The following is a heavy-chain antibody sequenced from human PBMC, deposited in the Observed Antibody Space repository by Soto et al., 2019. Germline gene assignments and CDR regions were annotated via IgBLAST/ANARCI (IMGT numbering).Heavy chain of an antibody. CDR1: GYTLTELS. CDR2: FDPEDGET. CDR3: ATSITGDYGYYYYYYGMDV. J-gene: IGHJ6*02. D-gene: IGHD3-10*01. Sequence: GASVKVSCKVSGYTLTELSMHWVRQAPGKGIERMGGFDPEDGETIYAQKFQGRVTMTEDTSTDTAYMELSSLRSEDTAVYYCATSITGDYGYYYYYYGMDVWGQGTTVTVSS. V-gene: IGHV1-24*01.